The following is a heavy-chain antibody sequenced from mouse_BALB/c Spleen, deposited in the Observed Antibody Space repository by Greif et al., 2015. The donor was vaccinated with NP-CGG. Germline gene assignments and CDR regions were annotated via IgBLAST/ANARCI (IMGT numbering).Heavy chain of an antibody. Sequence: EVKLMESGPELVKPGASVKISCKASGYSFTGYFMNWVMQSHGKSLEWIGRINPYNGDTFYNQKFKGKATLTVDKSSSTAHMELRSLASEDSAVYYCAKDDYYGSGFAYWGQGTLVTVSA. V-gene: IGHV1-20*02. D-gene: IGHD1-1*01. J-gene: IGHJ3*01. CDR1: GYSFTGYF. CDR2: INPYNGDT. CDR3: AKDDYYGSGFAY.